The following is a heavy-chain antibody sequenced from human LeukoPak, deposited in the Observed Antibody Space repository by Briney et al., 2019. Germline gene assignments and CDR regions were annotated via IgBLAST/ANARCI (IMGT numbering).Heavy chain of an antibody. CDR2: ISSSLDSNI. Sequence: LSLTCTVSGYSISSDYYWGWIRQPPGKGLEWVSFISSSLDSNIYYADSVKGRFTISRDNAKNSLYLQMNSLRAEDTAVYYCARDRLGGYSYDYWGQGTLVTVSS. V-gene: IGHV3-11*04. J-gene: IGHJ4*02. D-gene: IGHD3-16*01. CDR3: ARDRLGGYSYDY. CDR1: GYSISSDYY.